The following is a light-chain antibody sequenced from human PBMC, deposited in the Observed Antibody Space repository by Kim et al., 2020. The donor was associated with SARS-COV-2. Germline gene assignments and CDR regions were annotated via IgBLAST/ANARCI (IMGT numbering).Light chain of an antibody. V-gene: IGKV4-1*01. CDR2: WAS. Sequence: RATINCKSSQSVLYSSNNKNYLAWYQQKPGQPPKLLIYWASTRESGVPDRFSGSGSGTDFTLTISSLQAEDVAVYYCQQYYSTPPTFGGGTKVEI. CDR3: QQYYSTPPT. CDR1: QSVLYSSNNKNY. J-gene: IGKJ4*01.